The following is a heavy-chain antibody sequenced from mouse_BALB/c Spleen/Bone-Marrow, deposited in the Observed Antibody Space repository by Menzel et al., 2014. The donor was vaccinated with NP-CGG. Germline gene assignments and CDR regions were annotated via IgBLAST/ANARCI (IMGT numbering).Heavy chain of an antibody. CDR1: GYTFTDYV. J-gene: IGHJ4*01. CDR3: ARTGIGLDY. Sequence: VQLQESGPELVKPGASVKMSCKASGYTFTDYVISWVKQRTGQGLEWIGEIYPGSGSTYCNEKFKGKATLTADKSSNTAYMQLSSLTSEDSAVYFCARTGIGLDYWGQGTSVTVSS. CDR2: IYPGSGST. V-gene: IGHV1-77*01. D-gene: IGHD4-1*01.